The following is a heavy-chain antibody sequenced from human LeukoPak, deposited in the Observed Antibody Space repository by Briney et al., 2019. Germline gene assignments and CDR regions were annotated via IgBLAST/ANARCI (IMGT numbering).Heavy chain of an antibody. J-gene: IGHJ6*02. CDR1: GFTLSSYW. CDR3: AKDRRSYGDNYGMDV. V-gene: IGHV3-74*01. D-gene: IGHD4-17*01. Sequence: GGSLRLSCAASGFTLSSYWMHWVRQAPGKGLVWVSRINSDGSSTSYADSVKGRFTISRDNAKNTLYLQMNSLRAEDTAVYYCAKDRRSYGDNYGMDVWGQGTTVTVSS. CDR2: INSDGSST.